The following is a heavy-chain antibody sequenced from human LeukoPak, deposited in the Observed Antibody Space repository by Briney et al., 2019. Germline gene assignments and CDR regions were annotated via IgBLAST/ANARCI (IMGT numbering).Heavy chain of an antibody. D-gene: IGHD1-26*01. CDR3: ARDAGDGSCLDY. J-gene: IGHJ4*02. CDR2: IIPIFGTA. V-gene: IGHV1-69*05. Sequence: ASVKVSCKDSGGTLSSYAISWVRQAPGQGLEWMGGIIPIFGTANYAQKFQGRVTITTDESTSTAYMELSSLRSEDTAVYYCARDAGDGSCLDYWGQGTLVTVSS. CDR1: GGTLSSYA.